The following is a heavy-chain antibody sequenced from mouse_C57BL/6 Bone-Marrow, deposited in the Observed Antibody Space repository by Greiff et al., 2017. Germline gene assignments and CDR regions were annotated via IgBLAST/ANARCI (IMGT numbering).Heavy chain of an antibody. Sequence: EVQLVESGGDLVKPGGSLKLSCAASGFTFSSYGMSWVRQTPDKRLEWVATISSGGSYTYYPDSVKGRFTLSRDTAKNTLYLQMSSLKSEDTAMYYCARRDYGWFAYWGQGTLVTVSA. V-gene: IGHV5-6*01. CDR1: GFTFSSYG. CDR2: ISSGGSYT. D-gene: IGHD2-4*01. J-gene: IGHJ3*01. CDR3: ARRDYGWFAY.